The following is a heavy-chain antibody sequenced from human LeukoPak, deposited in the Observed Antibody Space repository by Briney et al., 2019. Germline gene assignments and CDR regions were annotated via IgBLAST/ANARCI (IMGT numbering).Heavy chain of an antibody. J-gene: IGHJ4*02. CDR2: ISGSGGST. CDR3: AKAIPTVRGVPGY. V-gene: IGHV3-23*01. Sequence: GGSLRLSCVASGFTFSNYAMNWVRQAPGKGLELVSGISGSGGSTYYADSVKGRFTISRDNSKNTLYLQMNSLRAEDTAVYYCAKAIPTVRGVPGYWGQGTLVTVSS. D-gene: IGHD3-10*01. CDR1: GFTFSNYA.